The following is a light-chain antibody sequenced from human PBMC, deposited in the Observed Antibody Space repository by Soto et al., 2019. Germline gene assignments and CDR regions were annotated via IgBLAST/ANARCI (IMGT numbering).Light chain of an antibody. J-gene: IGKJ1*01. Sequence: IQMTQSPSTLSASVGDRVAITCRASQSIGVWLAWYQQKPGKAPRFLIYTASTLESGVPSRFSGSGSGTEFTLTISNLQPDDFATYYCQQYKDYSWTFGQGTKVEFK. CDR2: TAS. CDR3: QQYKDYSWT. CDR1: QSIGVW. V-gene: IGKV1-5*03.